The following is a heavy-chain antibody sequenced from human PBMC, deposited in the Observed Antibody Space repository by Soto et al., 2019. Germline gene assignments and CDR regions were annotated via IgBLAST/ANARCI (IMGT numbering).Heavy chain of an antibody. CDR3: RGYNYGPLPSDD. CDR2: MIGSGGST. J-gene: IGHJ4*02. CDR1: GFTFINNA. D-gene: IGHD5-18*01. V-gene: IGHV3-23*01. Sequence: GGSLRLSCAASGFTFINNAISWVRQAPGKGLEWVSGMIGSGGSTYYTDSVKGRFTISRDKSKNTLYLQMNSLRAEDTAVYYSRGYNYGPLPSDDWGQGTLVTITS.